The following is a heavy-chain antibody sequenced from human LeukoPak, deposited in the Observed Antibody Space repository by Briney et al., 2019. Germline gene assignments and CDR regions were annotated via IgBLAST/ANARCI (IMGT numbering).Heavy chain of an antibody. CDR1: GYTFTSYG. CDR2: IIPIFGTA. J-gene: IGHJ4*02. Sequence: PLASVKVSCKASGYTFTSYGISWVRQAPGQGLEWMGGIIPIFGTANYAQKFQGRVTITADESTSTAYMELSSLRSEDTAVYYYARTSREMATGYLGYWGQGTLVTVSS. D-gene: IGHD5-24*01. V-gene: IGHV1-69*13. CDR3: ARTSREMATGYLGY.